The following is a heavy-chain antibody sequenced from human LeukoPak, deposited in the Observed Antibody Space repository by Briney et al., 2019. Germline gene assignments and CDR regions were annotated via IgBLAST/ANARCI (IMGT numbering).Heavy chain of an antibody. J-gene: IGHJ4*02. D-gene: IGHD3-10*01. CDR1: GGSISSSSYY. CDR2: IYYSGST. CDR3: ARQKRPYGSGSYYNVRGYFDY. V-gene: IGHV4-39*01. Sequence: SETLSLTCTVSGGSISSSSYYWGWIRQPPGKGLEWIGSIYYSGSTYYNPSLKSRFTISVDTSKNQFSLKLSSVTAADTAVYYCARQKRPYGSGSYYNVRGYFDYWGQGTLVTVSS.